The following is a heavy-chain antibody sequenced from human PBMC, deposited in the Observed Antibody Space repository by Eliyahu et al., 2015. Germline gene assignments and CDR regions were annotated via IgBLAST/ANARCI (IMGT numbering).Heavy chain of an antibody. V-gene: IGHV5-51*01. Sequence: EVQLVQSGAQVKKPGESLKIXCKGSGXSFXXXXXGWVRQMPGKGLEWMGIIYPGDSDTRYSPSFQGQVTISADKSISTAYLQWSSLKASDTAMYYCARRVCTGGVCYHYFDYWGQGTLVTVSS. D-gene: IGHD2-8*02. CDR2: IYPGDSDT. CDR1: GXSFXXXX. J-gene: IGHJ4*02. CDR3: ARRVCTGGVCYHYFDY.